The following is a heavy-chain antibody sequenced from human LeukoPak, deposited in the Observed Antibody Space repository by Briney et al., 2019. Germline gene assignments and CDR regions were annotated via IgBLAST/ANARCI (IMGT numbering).Heavy chain of an antibody. V-gene: IGHV1-69*13. CDR1: GYTFTSYA. CDR3: AGDPDYDFSPYYYYMDV. J-gene: IGHJ6*03. CDR2: IIPIFGTA. Sequence: ASVKVSCKASGYTFTSYAISWVRQAPGQGLEWMGGIIPIFGTANYAQKFQGRVTITADESTSTAYMELSSLRSEDTAVYYCAGDPDYDFSPYYYYMDVWGKGTTVTVSS. D-gene: IGHD3-3*01.